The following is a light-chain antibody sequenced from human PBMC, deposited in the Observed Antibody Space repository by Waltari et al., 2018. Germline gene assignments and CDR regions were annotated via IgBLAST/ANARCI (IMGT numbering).Light chain of an antibody. Sequence: DIVMTQTPLTLPITTGETAPIPCRSSQSLLHSNGNTYLQWNLQKPGQSTQLLTYGGSNRASGFPDWFSGSGSGTDFTLKISVVYAEDVWVYCCVQAMAFPYSFSQGTKVEIK. J-gene: IGKJ2*03. V-gene: IGKV2-40*01. CDR1: QSLLHSNGNTY. CDR3: VQAMAFPYS. CDR2: GGS.